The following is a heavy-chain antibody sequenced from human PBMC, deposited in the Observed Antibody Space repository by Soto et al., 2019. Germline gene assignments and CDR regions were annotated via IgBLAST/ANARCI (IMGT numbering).Heavy chain of an antibody. Sequence: QLQLLESGPGLVKASETLSLTCSVSGGSISTSRSYWAWIRQPPGKGLEWLANIFYSGSTFYNPSLASPGSVSVDTSKNEFSLTLRSVTAADTAVYYCARQPTTGDTDLWFDPWGQGTLVTVSS. CDR2: IFYSGST. CDR1: GGSISTSRSY. CDR3: ARQPTTGDTDLWFDP. D-gene: IGHD2-21*01. V-gene: IGHV4-39*01. J-gene: IGHJ5*02.